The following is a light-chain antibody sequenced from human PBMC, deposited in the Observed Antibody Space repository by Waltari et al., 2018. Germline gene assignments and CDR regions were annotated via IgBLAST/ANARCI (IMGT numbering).Light chain of an antibody. Sequence: EIVMTQSPATLSVSPGERATLSCRASESVSSNVAWYQQKPGQAPRLLIYGASTRATGVPAKFRGSGSGTVFTLTISSLQSEDFAVYYCQQYYHWVAFGGGTWVQIK. CDR2: GAS. J-gene: IGKJ4*01. CDR3: QQYYHWVA. V-gene: IGKV3-15*01. CDR1: ESVSSN.